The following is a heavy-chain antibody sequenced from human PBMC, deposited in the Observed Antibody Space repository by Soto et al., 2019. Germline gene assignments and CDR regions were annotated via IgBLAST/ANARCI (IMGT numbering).Heavy chain of an antibody. D-gene: IGHD2-21*02. CDR3: ARAYCGGDCYSSEWFDP. J-gene: IGHJ5*02. CDR2: VYYSGST. CDR1: GGSISSSSYY. V-gene: IGHV4-39*01. Sequence: SETLSLTCTVSGGSISSSSYYWGWIRQPPGKGLEWIGSVYYSGSTYYNPSLKSRVTISVDTSKNQFSLKLSSVTAADTAVYYCARAYCGGDCYSSEWFDPWGQGTLVTVSS.